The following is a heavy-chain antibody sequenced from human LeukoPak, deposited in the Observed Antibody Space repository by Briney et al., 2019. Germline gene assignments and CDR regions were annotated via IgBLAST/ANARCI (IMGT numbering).Heavy chain of an antibody. Sequence: ASVKVSCKASGYTFTGYYMHWVRQAPGQGLEWMGWINPNSGGTNYAQKFQGWVTMTRDTSISTAYMELSRLRSDDTAVYYCARGSDRLRYLDWLLGDYWGQGTLVTVSS. J-gene: IGHJ4*02. CDR3: ARGSDRLRYLDWLLGDY. V-gene: IGHV1-2*04. CDR1: GYTFTGYY. CDR2: INPNSGGT. D-gene: IGHD3-9*01.